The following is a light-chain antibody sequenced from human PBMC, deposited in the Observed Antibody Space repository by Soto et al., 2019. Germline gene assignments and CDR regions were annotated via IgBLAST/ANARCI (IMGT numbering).Light chain of an antibody. CDR3: QQFHSFSPT. CDR2: KAS. CDR1: QSTSSW. J-gene: IGKJ1*01. Sequence: DIQMTQSPSTLSASVGDRVTITCRASQSTSSWLAWYQQKPGKAPKLLIYKASSLESGVPSRFSGSGSGTEFTLTISSLQPDDFATYYCQQFHSFSPTFGQGTKVDIK. V-gene: IGKV1-5*03.